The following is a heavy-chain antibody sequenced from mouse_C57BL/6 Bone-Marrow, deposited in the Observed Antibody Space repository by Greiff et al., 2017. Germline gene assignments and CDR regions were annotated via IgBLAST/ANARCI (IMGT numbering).Heavy chain of an antibody. J-gene: IGHJ3*01. CDR2: INPNNGGT. V-gene: IGHV1-26*01. Sequence: VQLQQSGPELVKPGASVKISCKASGYTFTDYYMNWVKQSHGKSLEWIGDINPNNGGTSYTQKFKGKASLTVDKSSSTAYMELRSLTSEDSAVYYCARGSSRYDYAWVAYWGQGTLVTVSA. D-gene: IGHD2-4*01. CDR1: GYTFTDYY. CDR3: ARGSSRYDYAWVAY.